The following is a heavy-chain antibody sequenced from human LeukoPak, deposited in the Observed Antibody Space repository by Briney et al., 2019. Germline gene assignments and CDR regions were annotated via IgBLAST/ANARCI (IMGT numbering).Heavy chain of an antibody. J-gene: IGHJ6*02. D-gene: IGHD3-10*01. CDR3: ARDRLVRGVTPTLFYYYGMDV. CDR2: INHSGST. Sequence: SETLSLTCAVYGGSFSGYYWSWIRQPPGKGLEWIGEINHSGSTYYNPSLKSRVTISVDTSKNQFSLKLSSVTAADTAVYYCARDRLVRGVTPTLFYYYGMDVWGQGTTVTVSS. CDR1: GGSFSGYY. V-gene: IGHV4-34*09.